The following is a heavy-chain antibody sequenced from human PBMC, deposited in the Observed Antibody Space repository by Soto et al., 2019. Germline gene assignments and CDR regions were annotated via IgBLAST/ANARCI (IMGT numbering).Heavy chain of an antibody. CDR1: GFSLSTSGVD. D-gene: IGHD2-15*01. J-gene: IGHJ4*02. CDR3: AHRPNHCSGGSCYSAFDY. V-gene: IGHV2-5*02. Sequence: QITLKESGPTLVKPTQTLTLTCTFSGFSLSTSGVDVGWIRQPPGKALEWLALIYWDDDKRYSPSLKSRLTITKDTSKNQVVVTMTNMDPVDTATYYCAHRPNHCSGGSCYSAFDYWGQGTLVTVSS. CDR2: IYWDDDK.